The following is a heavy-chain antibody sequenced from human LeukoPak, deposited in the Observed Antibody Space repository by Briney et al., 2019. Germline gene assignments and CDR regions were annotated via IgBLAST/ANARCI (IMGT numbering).Heavy chain of an antibody. J-gene: IGHJ4*02. CDR2: ISGSGGST. CDR3: AKILEGYSYGTRSYYFDY. V-gene: IGHV3-23*01. CDR1: GFTFSNAY. D-gene: IGHD5-18*01. Sequence: PGGSLRLSCAASGFTFSNAYMNWVRQAPGKGLEWVSAISGSGGSTYYADSVKGRFTISRDNSKNTLYLQMNSLRAEDTAVYYCAKILEGYSYGTRSYYFDYWGQGTLVTVSS.